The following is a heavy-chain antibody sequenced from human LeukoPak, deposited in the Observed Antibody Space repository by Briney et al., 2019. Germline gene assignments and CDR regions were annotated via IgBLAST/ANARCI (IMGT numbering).Heavy chain of an antibody. CDR3: ARGGDDDFDLGDY. V-gene: IGHV3-7*01. CDR1: GFTFSSYW. D-gene: IGHD4-17*01. Sequence: GGSLRLSCAASGFTFSSYWMSWVRQAPGKGLEWVANIKQDGSAKYYVDSVKGRFTISRDNAKNSMYLQMNSLRAEDTAVYYCARGGDDDFDLGDYWGQGTLVTVSS. J-gene: IGHJ4*02. CDR2: IKQDGSAK.